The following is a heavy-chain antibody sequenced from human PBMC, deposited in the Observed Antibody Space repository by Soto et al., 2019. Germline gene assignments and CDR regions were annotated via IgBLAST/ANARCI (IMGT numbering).Heavy chain of an antibody. CDR3: ARDMSQTTVTTVFDY. CDR1: GYTFTSYG. Sequence: ASVKVSCKASGYTFTSYGISWVRQAPGQGLEWMGWISAYNGKTNYAQKLQGRVTMTTDTSTSTAYMELRSLRSDDTAVYYCARDMSQTTVTTVFDYWGQGTLVTVSS. J-gene: IGHJ4*02. V-gene: IGHV1-18*01. CDR2: ISAYNGKT. D-gene: IGHD4-17*01.